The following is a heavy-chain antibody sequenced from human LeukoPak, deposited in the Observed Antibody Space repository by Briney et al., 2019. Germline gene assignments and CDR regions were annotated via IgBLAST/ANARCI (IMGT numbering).Heavy chain of an antibody. CDR2: IKQDGSEK. Sequence: VQPGGSLRLSCEAPGFTFSSYWMSWVRQAPGKGLEWVANIKQDGSEKYYVDSVKGRFTISRDNAKNSLYLQMNSLRAEDTAVYYCAREAGGVIVIWDYFDYWGQGTLVTVSS. CDR1: GFTFSSYW. J-gene: IGHJ4*02. CDR3: AREAGGVIVIWDYFDY. V-gene: IGHV3-7*01. D-gene: IGHD3-16*02.